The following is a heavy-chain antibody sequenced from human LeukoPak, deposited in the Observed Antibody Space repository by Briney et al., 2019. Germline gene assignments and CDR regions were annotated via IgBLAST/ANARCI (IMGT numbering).Heavy chain of an antibody. CDR2: IYYSAST. Sequence: SETLSLTCTVSGGSISSYYWSWIRQPPGKGLEWIGYIYYSASTNYNPSLKSRVTISVDTSKNQFSLKLSSVTAADTAVYYCARKTSVVAAQDWFDPWGQGTLVTVSS. D-gene: IGHD2-15*01. J-gene: IGHJ5*02. CDR1: GGSISSYY. V-gene: IGHV4-59*01. CDR3: ARKTSVVAAQDWFDP.